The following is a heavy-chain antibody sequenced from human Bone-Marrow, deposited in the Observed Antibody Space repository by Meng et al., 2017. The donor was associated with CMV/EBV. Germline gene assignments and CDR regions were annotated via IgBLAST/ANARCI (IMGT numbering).Heavy chain of an antibody. V-gene: IGHV1-18*01. CDR2: ISAYNGNT. Sequence: ASVKVTCKASGYTFTSYGISWVRQAPGQGLEWMGWISAYNGNTNYAQKLQGRVTMTADTSTSTAYMELRSLRSDDTAVYYCARDPLTGTGPRGWGMDVWGQGTTVTVSS. CDR1: GYTFTSYG. D-gene: IGHD3/OR15-3a*01. CDR3: ARDPLTGTGPRGWGMDV. J-gene: IGHJ6*02.